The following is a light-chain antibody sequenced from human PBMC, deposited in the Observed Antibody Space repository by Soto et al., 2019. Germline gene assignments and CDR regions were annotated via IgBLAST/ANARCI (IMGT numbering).Light chain of an antibody. V-gene: IGKV3-20*01. CDR1: QSVSSSY. Sequence: EIVLTQSPGTLSLSPGERATLSCRASQSVSSSYLAWYQHKPGQAPRLLIYGASSMATGIPDRFSGSGSGTGFTFTNMTPEPEDFAVYYCQQYGSSPRTFGQGTKVEIK. CDR3: QQYGSSPRT. CDR2: GAS. J-gene: IGKJ1*01.